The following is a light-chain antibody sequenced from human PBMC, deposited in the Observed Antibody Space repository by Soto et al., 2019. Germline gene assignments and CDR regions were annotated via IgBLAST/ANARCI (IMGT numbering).Light chain of an antibody. CDR2: EVS. J-gene: IGLJ1*01. Sequence: QSALTQPASVSGSPGQSITISCTGTSNDVGGYNYVSWYQHHPGKAPKLMIYEVSDRPSGVSNRFSGSKSGNTASLTISGLQAEDEADYYCSSYTGSNIRYVFGTGTKVT. CDR3: SSYTGSNIRYV. V-gene: IGLV2-14*01. CDR1: SNDVGGYNY.